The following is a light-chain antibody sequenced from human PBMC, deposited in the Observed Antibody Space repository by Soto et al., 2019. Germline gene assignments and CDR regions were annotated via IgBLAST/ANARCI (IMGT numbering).Light chain of an antibody. Sequence: EIVLTRSPGTLSLSPGERATISCRASQSVISNFLAWYQHKPGQAPRLLIYGASSRATGIPGRFSGSGSGTDFTLTISRLEPEDFAVYYCQQYSSSPRTFGQGTK. CDR2: GAS. J-gene: IGKJ1*01. CDR1: QSVISNF. CDR3: QQYSSSPRT. V-gene: IGKV3-20*01.